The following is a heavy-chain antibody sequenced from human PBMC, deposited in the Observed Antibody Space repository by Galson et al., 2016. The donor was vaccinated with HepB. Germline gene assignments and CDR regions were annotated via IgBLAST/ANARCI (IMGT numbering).Heavy chain of an antibody. Sequence: SLRLSCAASGFTVSRNYMGWVRQAPGKGLEWVSFIYDSDYPYYADSVRGRFTISEDNSKNTVYPQMNSLRAEDTAVYYCAGGLYSMGWPKGDFWGQGALVIVAS. V-gene: IGHV3-53*01. CDR2: IYDSDYP. CDR3: AGGLYSMGWPKGDF. D-gene: IGHD6-19*01. CDR1: GFTVSRNY. J-gene: IGHJ4*02.